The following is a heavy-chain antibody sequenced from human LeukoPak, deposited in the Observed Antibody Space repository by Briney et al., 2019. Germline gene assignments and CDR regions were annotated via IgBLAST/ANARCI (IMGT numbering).Heavy chain of an antibody. V-gene: IGHV3-64*01. CDR1: GFILRSYA. D-gene: IGHD7-27*01. CDR3: VRATVKWGNAFDF. J-gene: IGHJ3*01. Sequence: HSGGSLRLSCAASGFILRSYAMNWVRQAPGKGLEHVSAISADGGSTSYANSVKGRFTISRDNSKNTLFLQMGSLRPEDMAVYYCVRATVKWGNAFDFWGQGTMVTVSS. CDR2: ISADGGST.